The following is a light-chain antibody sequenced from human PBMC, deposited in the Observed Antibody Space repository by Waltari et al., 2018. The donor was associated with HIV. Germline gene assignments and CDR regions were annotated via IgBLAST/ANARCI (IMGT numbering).Light chain of an antibody. J-gene: IGLJ2*01. V-gene: IGLV3-1*01. CDR3: QAWDRSTVI. Sequence: YELTQPPSVSVAPGQTAIITCSGDKLGQKYAHWYQQKSGQSPVLLIYEDSKRRSGSPGRFSGSSCGDTATLTISGTKAEDEADYHCQAWDRSTVIFAGGTKLTVL. CDR1: KLGQKY. CDR2: EDS.